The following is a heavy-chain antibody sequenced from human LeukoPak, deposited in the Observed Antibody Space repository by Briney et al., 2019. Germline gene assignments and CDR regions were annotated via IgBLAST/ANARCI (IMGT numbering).Heavy chain of an antibody. J-gene: IGHJ4*02. CDR3: ARDGWFRELDKDHFDY. D-gene: IGHD3-10*01. V-gene: IGHV3-11*06. CDR1: GFTFSDYH. Sequence: GGSLRLSCAASGFTFSDYHMSWIRQAPGKGLEWVSYISLSSTYTNYADSVKGRFTISRDNAKNLLYLQMNSLRVEDTAVYYCARDGWFRELDKDHFDYWGQGTLVTVSS. CDR2: ISLSSTYT.